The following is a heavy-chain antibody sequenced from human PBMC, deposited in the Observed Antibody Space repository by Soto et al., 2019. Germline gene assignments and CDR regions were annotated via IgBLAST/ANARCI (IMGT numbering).Heavy chain of an antibody. D-gene: IGHD6-19*01. V-gene: IGHV1-18*01. J-gene: IGHJ4*02. CDR1: GYNFGHYG. CDR2: ISAYNGNT. CDR3: ARDETIAVAFFDY. Sequence: QVQLVQSGAEVKKPGASVKVSCKASGYNFGHYGIGWVRQAPGQGLQWVGWISAYNGNTNYAQKLQGRVTMTTDTSTSTAYMELRSLRSDDTAVYYCARDETIAVAFFDYWGQGTLVTVSS.